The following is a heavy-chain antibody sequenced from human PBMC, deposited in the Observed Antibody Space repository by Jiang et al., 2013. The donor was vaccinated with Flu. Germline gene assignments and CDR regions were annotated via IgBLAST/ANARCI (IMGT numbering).Heavy chain of an antibody. CDR1: GYSFTSYW. CDR3: ARQSAAGTSSWDY. CDR2: IYPDDSDT. D-gene: IGHD6-13*01. Sequence: GAEVKKPGESLKISCKGSGYSFTSYWIGWVRQMPGKGLESMGIIYPDDSDTRYSPSFQGQVTMSADKSISTAYLQWSSLKASDSAMYYCARQSAAGTSSWDYWGQGTLVTVSS. V-gene: IGHV5-51*01. J-gene: IGHJ4*02.